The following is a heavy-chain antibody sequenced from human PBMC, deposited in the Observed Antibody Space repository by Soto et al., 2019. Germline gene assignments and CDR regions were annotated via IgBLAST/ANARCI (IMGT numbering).Heavy chain of an antibody. Sequence: QITLKESGPTLVKPTQTLTLTCTFSGFSLSTSGVGVGWIRQPPGKALEWLALIYWDDDKRYSPSLKSRLTITKNTTKXXVVLTMTNMDPVDTATYYCAHRLSVAGTWGYYFDYWGQGTLVTVSS. D-gene: IGHD6-19*01. J-gene: IGHJ4*02. CDR2: IYWDDDK. CDR1: GFSLSTSGVG. V-gene: IGHV2-5*02. CDR3: AHRLSVAGTWGYYFDY.